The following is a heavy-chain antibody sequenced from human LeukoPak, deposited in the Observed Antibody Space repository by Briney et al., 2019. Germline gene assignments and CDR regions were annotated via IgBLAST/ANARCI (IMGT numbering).Heavy chain of an antibody. CDR2: ISAYNGNT. J-gene: IGHJ4*02. D-gene: IGHD6-19*01. CDR3: AIAVAGILSSGFDY. CDR1: GYTFTSYG. Sequence: ASVKVSCKASGYTFTSYGISWVRQAPGQGLEWMGWISAYNGNTNYAQKLQGRVTMTTDTSTSTAYMELRSLRSDDTAVYYCAIAVAGILSSGFDYWGQGTLVTVSS. V-gene: IGHV1-18*01.